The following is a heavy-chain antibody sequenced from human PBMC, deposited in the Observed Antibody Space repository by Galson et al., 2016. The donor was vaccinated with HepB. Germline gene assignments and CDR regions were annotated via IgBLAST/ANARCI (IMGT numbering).Heavy chain of an antibody. CDR3: ARWVATITGLDH. CDR1: AFTFRDYY. J-gene: IGHJ4*02. V-gene: IGHV3-11*06. CDR2: INGGGSYT. Sequence: SLRLSCAASAFTFRDYYMSWIRQAPGKGLEWISYINGGGSYTIYADSVRGRFTISRDNAKNSLYLQMNSLRAEDTAVYYCARWVATITGLDHWGQGALVTVFS. D-gene: IGHD5-24*01.